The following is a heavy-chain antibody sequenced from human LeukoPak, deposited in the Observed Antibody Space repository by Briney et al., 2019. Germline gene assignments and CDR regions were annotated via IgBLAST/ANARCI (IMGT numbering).Heavy chain of an antibody. V-gene: IGHV3-48*03. Sequence: LSGGSLRLSCAASGFTFSSYEMNWVRQAPGKGLEWVSYISSSGSTIYYADSVKGRFTISRDNAKNSLYLQMNSLRVEYTACYYCAELGITMIGGVWGKGTTVTISS. CDR1: GFTFSSYE. D-gene: IGHD3-10*02. J-gene: IGHJ6*04. CDR2: ISSSGSTI. CDR3: AELGITMIGGV.